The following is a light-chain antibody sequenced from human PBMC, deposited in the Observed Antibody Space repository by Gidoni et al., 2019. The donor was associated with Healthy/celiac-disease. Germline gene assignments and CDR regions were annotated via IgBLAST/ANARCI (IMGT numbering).Light chain of an antibody. CDR1: QDISNY. J-gene: IGKJ2*01. CDR2: DAS. Sequence: DIQMNQSPSSLSASVGDRVTTTCQASQDISNYLNWYQQKPGKAPKLLIYDASNLETGVPSRFSGSGSGTDFTFTISSLQPEDIATYYCQQYDNLPYTFXQXTKLEIK. CDR3: QQYDNLPYT. V-gene: IGKV1-33*01.